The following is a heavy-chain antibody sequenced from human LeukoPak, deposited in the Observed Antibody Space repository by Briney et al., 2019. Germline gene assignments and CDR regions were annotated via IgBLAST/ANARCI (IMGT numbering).Heavy chain of an antibody. CDR3: ANSGGTWRLDN. J-gene: IGHJ4*02. CDR2: IGHIDSDT. V-gene: IGHV3-23*01. D-gene: IGHD6-25*01. Sequence: GGSLRLSCATSGFSFFNHGMSWVRQPPGKGPEWVAAIGHIDSDTYYADSVKGRFTISRDTSKNTLYLQMNSLLPEDTALYYCANSGGTWRLDNWGQGTWVTVSS. CDR1: GFSFFNHG.